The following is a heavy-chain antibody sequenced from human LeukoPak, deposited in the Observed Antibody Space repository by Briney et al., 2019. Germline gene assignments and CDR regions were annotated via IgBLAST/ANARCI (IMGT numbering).Heavy chain of an antibody. CDR1: GGSLSSGDYH. V-gene: IGHV4-39*01. J-gene: IGHJ5*01. CDR3: ARRPTVAGGWFDS. Sequence: PSETLSLTCTVSGGSLSSGDYHWAWVRQTPGKGPDWIANIHNSGTTHYNPSLRSRVTISIDTSKNLFSLNLSSVTAADTAVYYCARRPTVAGGWFDSWGQGTLVTVSS. CDR2: IHNSGTT. D-gene: IGHD6-13*01.